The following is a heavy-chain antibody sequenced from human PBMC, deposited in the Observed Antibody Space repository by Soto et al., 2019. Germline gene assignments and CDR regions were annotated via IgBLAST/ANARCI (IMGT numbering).Heavy chain of an antibody. J-gene: IGHJ4*02. CDR3: AILATADTLDY. CDR2: IIPILGIA. Sequence: QVQLVQSGAEVKKPGSSVKVSCKASGGTFSSYTISWVRQAPGQGLEWMGRIIPILGIANYAQKFQGRVTITADKSTSTAYMALSSMRSEDTAVYYCAILATADTLDYWGQGTLVTVSS. V-gene: IGHV1-69*02. D-gene: IGHD6-13*01. CDR1: GGTFSSYT.